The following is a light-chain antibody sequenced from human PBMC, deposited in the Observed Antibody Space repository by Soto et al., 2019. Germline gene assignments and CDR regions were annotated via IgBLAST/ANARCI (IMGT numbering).Light chain of an antibody. CDR3: SSFRDWNTLWI. V-gene: IGLV2-14*01. J-gene: IGLJ2*01. Sequence: QSVLTQPASVSGSPGQSITISCTGTSSDVGDYKYVSWYQQHPGKAPQVIIYEVSNRPSGVPNRFSGSKSGNTASLTVSGLQTEDEADYYCSSFRDWNTLWIFGGGTKLTVL. CDR2: EVS. CDR1: SSDVGDYKY.